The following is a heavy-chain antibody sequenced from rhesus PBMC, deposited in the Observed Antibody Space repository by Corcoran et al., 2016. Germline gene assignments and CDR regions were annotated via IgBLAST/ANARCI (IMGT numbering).Heavy chain of an antibody. J-gene: IGHJ4*01. D-gene: IGHD3-3*01. CDR3: ARDPVLQYYFDY. CDR2: IYGSGGNN. CDR1: GGSISDSYY. V-gene: IGHV4-106*01. Sequence: QVQLQESGPGLVKPSETLSLTCAVSGGSISDSYYWSWIRQPPGKGLEWIGYIYGSGGNNYYNPPHKSRVTNSAETSKNQFALKLSSVTAADTAVYDCARDPVLQYYFDYWGQGVLVTVSS.